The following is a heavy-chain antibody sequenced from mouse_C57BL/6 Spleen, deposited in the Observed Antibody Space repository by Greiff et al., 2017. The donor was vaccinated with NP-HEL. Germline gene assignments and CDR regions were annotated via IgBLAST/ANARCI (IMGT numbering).Heavy chain of an antibody. CDR1: GYAFTNYL. D-gene: IGHD2-3*01. CDR3: ARGYDGYWGYAMDY. Sequence: QVQLQQSGAELVRPGTSVKVSCKASGYAFTNYLIEWVKQRPGQGLEWIGVINPGSGGTNYNEKFKGKATLTADKSTSTAYMQLSSLTSEDSAVYFCARGYDGYWGYAMDYWGQGTSVTVSS. V-gene: IGHV1-54*01. J-gene: IGHJ4*01. CDR2: INPGSGGT.